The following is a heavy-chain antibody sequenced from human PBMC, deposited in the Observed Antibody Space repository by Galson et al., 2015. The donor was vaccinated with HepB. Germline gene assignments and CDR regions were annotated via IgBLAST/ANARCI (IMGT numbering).Heavy chain of an antibody. V-gene: IGHV1-18*04. CDR1: GYTFTGYG. D-gene: IGHD2-21*01. Sequence: SVKVSCKASGYTFTGYGISWVRQAPGQGLEWMGWISAYNGNTNYAQKLQGRVTMTTDTSTSTAYMELRSLRSDDTAVYYCAREVISEALTGWFDPWGQGTLVTVSS. CDR2: ISAYNGNT. J-gene: IGHJ5*02. CDR3: AREVISEALTGWFDP.